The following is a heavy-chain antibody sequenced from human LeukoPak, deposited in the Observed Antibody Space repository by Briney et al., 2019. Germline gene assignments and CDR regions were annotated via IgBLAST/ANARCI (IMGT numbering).Heavy chain of an antibody. V-gene: IGHV3-48*03. CDR3: AKVISGRWLQSGFDY. CDR2: ISSSGSTI. D-gene: IGHD5-24*01. Sequence: GGSLRLSCAASGFTFSSYEMNWVRQAPGKGLEWVSYISSSGSTIYYADSVKGRFTISRDNAKNSLYLQMNSLRAEDTAVYYCAKVISGRWLQSGFDYWGQGTLVTVSS. CDR1: GFTFSSYE. J-gene: IGHJ4*02.